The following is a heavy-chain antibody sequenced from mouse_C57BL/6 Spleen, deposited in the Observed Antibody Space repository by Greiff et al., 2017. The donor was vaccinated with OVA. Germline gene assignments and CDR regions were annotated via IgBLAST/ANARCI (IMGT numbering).Heavy chain of an antibody. Sequence: VQLKQPGAELVKPGASVKMSCKASGYTFTSYWITWVKQRPGQGLEWIGDIYPGSGSTNYNGKFKSKATLTVDTSSSTAYMQLSSLTSEDSAVYYCARSEDYGAMDYWGQGTSVTVSS. J-gene: IGHJ4*01. CDR2: IYPGSGST. CDR3: ARSEDYGAMDY. V-gene: IGHV1-55*01. CDR1: GYTFTSYW.